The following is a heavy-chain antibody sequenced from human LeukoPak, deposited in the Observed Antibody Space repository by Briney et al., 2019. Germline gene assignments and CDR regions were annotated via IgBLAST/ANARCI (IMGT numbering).Heavy chain of an antibody. D-gene: IGHD3-9*01. CDR3: AKAAIYDILTGPAFDN. CDR1: GFTLSNYW. V-gene: IGHV3-74*01. J-gene: IGHJ4*02. CDR2: IKGDGSHT. Sequence: PGGSLRLSCAASGFTLSNYWMHWVRQAPGKGLVWVSRIKGDGSHTIYADSVKGRFTISRDNSQNTLHLQMNSLGAEDTAVYYCAKAAIYDILTGPAFDNWGQGTLVTVSS.